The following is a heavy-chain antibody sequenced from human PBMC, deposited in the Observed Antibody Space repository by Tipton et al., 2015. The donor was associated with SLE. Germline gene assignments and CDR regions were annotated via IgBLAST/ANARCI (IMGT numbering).Heavy chain of an antibody. V-gene: IGHV3-30*02. Sequence: SLRLSCAASGFTFSSYGMHWVRQAPGKGLEWVAFIRYDGSNKYYADSVKGRFTISRDNSKNTLYLQMNSLRAEDTAVYYCSKDFESWVRGALEYFDYWGQGPLVTVSS. D-gene: IGHD3-10*01. CDR3: SKDFESWVRGALEYFDY. CDR2: IRYDGSNK. CDR1: GFTFSSYG. J-gene: IGHJ4*02.